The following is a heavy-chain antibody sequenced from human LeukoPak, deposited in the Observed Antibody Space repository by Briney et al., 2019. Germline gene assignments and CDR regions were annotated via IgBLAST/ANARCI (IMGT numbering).Heavy chain of an antibody. D-gene: IGHD3-3*01. J-gene: IGHJ4*02. CDR2: ISGHGRYI. CDR1: GFSFGDFG. Sequence: GGSLRLSCAASGFSFGDFGMNWVRQAPGKGPEWVSSISGHGRYIYYADSVKGRFTISRDNAKNSLFLRMNSLRAEDSAIYYCTRQLYDFWAGFYTADYYFDFWGQGTLVTVSS. CDR3: TRQLYDFWAGFYTADYYFDF. V-gene: IGHV3-21*01.